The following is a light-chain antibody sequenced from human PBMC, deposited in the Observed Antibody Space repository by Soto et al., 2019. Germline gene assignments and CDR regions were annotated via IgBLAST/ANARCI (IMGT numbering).Light chain of an antibody. Sequence: IQMTQSPSTLSPSIGDRVTITCRASQSINNRLAWYQQMPGKAPNLLIYDASSLESGVPSRFRGSGSETEFTLTISGLQPDDFATYYCQQFIDGWTFGQGTKGEIQ. V-gene: IGKV1-5*01. CDR1: QSINNR. J-gene: IGKJ1*01. CDR2: DAS. CDR3: QQFIDGWT.